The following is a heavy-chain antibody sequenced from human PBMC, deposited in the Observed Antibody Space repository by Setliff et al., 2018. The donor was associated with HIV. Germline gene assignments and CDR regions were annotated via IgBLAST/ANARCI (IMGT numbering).Heavy chain of an antibody. CDR3: ARETNASGSLTAYWYFDL. CDR1: GGSISSYY. Sequence: PSETLSLTCTVSGGSISSYYWSWIRQPAGKGLEWIGRIYTSGSTNYNPSLKSRVTMSVDTSKNQFSLKLSSVTAADTAVYYCARETNASGSLTAYWYFDLWGRGTLVTVSS. D-gene: IGHD3-10*01. J-gene: IGHJ2*01. CDR2: IYTSGST. V-gene: IGHV4-4*07.